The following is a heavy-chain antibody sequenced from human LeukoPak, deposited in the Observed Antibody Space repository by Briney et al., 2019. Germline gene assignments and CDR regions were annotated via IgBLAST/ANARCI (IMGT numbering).Heavy chain of an antibody. CDR2: IYPGDSDT. J-gene: IGHJ4*02. D-gene: IGHD6-6*01. V-gene: IGHV5-51*01. Sequence: GESLKISCQVSGYSFTSYWIGWVRQMPGKGLEWMGIIYPGDSDTRYRPSFQGQVTISADRSISTAYRQWSSLQASDTAMYYCARQGYTSSSRFDFWGQGTLVTVSS. CDR3: ARQGYTSSSRFDF. CDR1: GYSFTSYW.